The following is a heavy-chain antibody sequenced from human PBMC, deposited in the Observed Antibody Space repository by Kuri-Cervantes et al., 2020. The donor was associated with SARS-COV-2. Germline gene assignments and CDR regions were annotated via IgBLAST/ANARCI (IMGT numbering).Heavy chain of an antibody. CDR2: IYSCGST. V-gene: IGHV3-53*05. CDR1: GFTVSSNY. CDR3: ARGVGTMIVGPTGGFYFDY. Sequence: LSLTCAASGFTVSSNYMSWVRQAPGKGLEWVSVIYSCGSTYYADSVKGRFTISRDNSKNTLYLQMNSLRAEDTAVYYCARGVGTMIVGPTGGFYFDYWGQGTLVTVSS. D-gene: IGHD3-22*01. J-gene: IGHJ4*02.